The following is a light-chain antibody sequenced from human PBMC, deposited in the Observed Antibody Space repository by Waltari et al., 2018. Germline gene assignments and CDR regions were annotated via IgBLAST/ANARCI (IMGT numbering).Light chain of an antibody. CDR2: KVS. CDR3: GQGSHWPPWT. CDR1: QSLVDRDGNTF. V-gene: IGKV2-30*01. J-gene: IGKJ1*01. Sequence: DVVMTQSPLSLPVTPGQPASISCRSSQSLVDRDGNTFLSWYHQKPGQPPWLLIYKVSNRDSGVPDRFSGGGSGTDFTLTISRVEAEDVGVYYCGQGSHWPPWTFGQGTKVEIK.